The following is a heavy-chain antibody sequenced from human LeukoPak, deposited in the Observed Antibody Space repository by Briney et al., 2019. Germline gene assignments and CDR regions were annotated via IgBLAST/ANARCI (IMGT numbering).Heavy chain of an antibody. J-gene: IGHJ4*02. CDR1: GYTFTGYY. CDR2: INPNSGGT. D-gene: IGHD3-10*01. V-gene: IGHV1-2*02. CDR3: ARYGSGSYTFDY. Sequence: ASVKVSCKASGYTFTGYYMHWVRQAPGQGLEWMGWINPNSGGTNYAQKFQGRVTMTRDTSISTAYMELSRLRSDDTAVYYCARYGSGSYTFDYWDQGTLVTVSS.